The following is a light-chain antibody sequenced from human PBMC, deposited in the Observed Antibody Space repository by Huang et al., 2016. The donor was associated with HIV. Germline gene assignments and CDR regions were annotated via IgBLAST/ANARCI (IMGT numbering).Light chain of an antibody. J-gene: IGKJ1*01. Sequence: VIWLTQSPSLLSASTGDRVTIRCRVSQGISSYLAWYQQKPGKAPELLIYAASTLQTGVPSRFSGSGSGTDFTLTISCLRSEDFATYYCQQYSGFPRTFGQGTKVEI. CDR3: QQYSGFPRT. V-gene: IGKV1D-8*01. CDR1: QGISSY. CDR2: AAS.